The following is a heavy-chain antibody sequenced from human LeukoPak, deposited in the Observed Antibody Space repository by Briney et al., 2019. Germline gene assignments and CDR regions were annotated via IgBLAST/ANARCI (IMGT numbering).Heavy chain of an antibody. CDR1: GFTFSSYG. Sequence: GGSLRLSCAASGFTFSSYGMHWVRQAPGKGLEWVAVISYDGSNKYYADSVKGRFAISRDNSKNTLYLQMNSLRAEDTAVYYCARASYCSSTSCNPVLNWFDPWGQGTLVTVSS. J-gene: IGHJ5*02. CDR2: ISYDGSNK. CDR3: ARASYCSSTSCNPVLNWFDP. V-gene: IGHV3-30*19. D-gene: IGHD2-2*01.